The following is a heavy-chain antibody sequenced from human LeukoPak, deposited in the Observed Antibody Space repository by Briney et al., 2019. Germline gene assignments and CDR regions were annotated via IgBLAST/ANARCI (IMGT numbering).Heavy chain of an antibody. V-gene: IGHV4-34*01. J-gene: IGHJ4*02. D-gene: IGHD3-22*01. CDR1: GGSFSGYY. Sequence: SETLSLTCAVYGGSFSGYYWSWIRQPPGKGLEWIGEINHSGSTNYNPSLKSRVTISVDTSKNQFSLKLSSVTAADTAGYYCGRAPYESSGYHHALAYWRREPLVPFPS. CDR2: INHSGST. CDR3: GRAPYESSGYHHALAY.